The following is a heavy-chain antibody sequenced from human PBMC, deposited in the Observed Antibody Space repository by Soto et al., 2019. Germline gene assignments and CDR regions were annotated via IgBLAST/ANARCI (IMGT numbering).Heavy chain of an antibody. CDR3: AKGFVGDYSSGSSWFDP. CDR2: ISWNSGSI. J-gene: IGHJ5*02. D-gene: IGHD6-19*01. CDR1: GFTFDDYA. Sequence: GGSLRLSCAASGFTFDDYAMHWVRQAPGKGLEWVSGISWNSGSIGYADSVKGRFTISRDNAKNSLYLQMNSLRAEDTALYYCAKGFVGDYSSGSSWFDPWGQGTLVTVSS. V-gene: IGHV3-9*01.